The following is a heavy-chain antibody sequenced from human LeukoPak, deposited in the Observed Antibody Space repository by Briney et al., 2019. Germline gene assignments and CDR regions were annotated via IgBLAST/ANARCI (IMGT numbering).Heavy chain of an antibody. CDR3: TRGGDYEGPNYFDY. V-gene: IGHV1-2*02. CDR2: INLNSGGT. Sequence: ASVKVSFKASGYTFTGYGISWVRQAPGHGLEWLGWINLNSGGTHYVQKFQGRVTMTRDTSISTAYMELSSLRSDDTAVYYCTRGGDYEGPNYFDYWGQGTLVTVSS. CDR1: GYTFTGYG. D-gene: IGHD3-22*01. J-gene: IGHJ4*02.